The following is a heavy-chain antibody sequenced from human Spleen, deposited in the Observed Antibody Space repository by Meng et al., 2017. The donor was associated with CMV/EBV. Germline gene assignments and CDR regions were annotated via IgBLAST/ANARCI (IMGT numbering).Heavy chain of an antibody. CDR1: GFTFSSFW. J-gene: IGHJ6*02. CDR3: TRDTANHMDV. V-gene: IGHV3-74*01. CDR2: INRDGSST. D-gene: IGHD1-14*01. Sequence: GGSLRLSCAASGFTFSSFWMHWVRQVPGKGLVWVSRINRDGSSTNYADSVKGRFTISRDNAKNTMYLQMNSLRAEDTAVYYCTRDTANHMDVWGQGTTVTVSS.